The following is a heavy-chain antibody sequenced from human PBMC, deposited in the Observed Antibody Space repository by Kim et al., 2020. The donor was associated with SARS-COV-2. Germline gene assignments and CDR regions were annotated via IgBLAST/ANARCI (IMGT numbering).Heavy chain of an antibody. J-gene: IGHJ4*02. V-gene: IGHV3-21*01. CDR2: ISPTSTYI. Sequence: GGSLRLSCAASGFTFNNYTMNWVRQAPGKGLEWVSSISPTSTYIYYADSMKGRFTISRDNTKDSLYLQMNSLRAEDTAVYYCARSLPNYYGTTGYYDYWGQGTLVTVSS. D-gene: IGHD3-22*01. CDR3: ARSLPNYYGTTGYYDY. CDR1: GFTFNNYT.